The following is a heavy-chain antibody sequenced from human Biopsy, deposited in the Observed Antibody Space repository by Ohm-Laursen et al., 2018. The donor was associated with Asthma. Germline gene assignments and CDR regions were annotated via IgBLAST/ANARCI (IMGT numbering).Heavy chain of an antibody. CDR3: ARAAITGIRGWFDP. V-gene: IGHV4-34*01. CDR1: GGSLTGHY. D-gene: IGHD1-20*01. J-gene: IGHJ5*02. Sequence: GTLSLTCPVYGGSLTGHYWNWIRQPPGKGLEWIGEIDQSGYTNYNPSLKSRVTISADTSKNQFHLNLSSVTAADTAVYFCARAAITGIRGWFDPWGQGTQVTVSS. CDR2: IDQSGYT.